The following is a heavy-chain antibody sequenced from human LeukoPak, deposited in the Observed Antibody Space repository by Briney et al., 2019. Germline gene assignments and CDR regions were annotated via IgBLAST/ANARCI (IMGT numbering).Heavy chain of an antibody. Sequence: ASVKVSCKASGYTFTGYYMHWVRQAPGHGLEWMGWINPNSGGTNYAQKLQGRVTMTTDTSTSTAYMELRSLRSDDTAVYYCARESRVRGKSFDYWGQGTLVTVSS. D-gene: IGHD3-10*01. CDR2: INPNSGGT. J-gene: IGHJ4*02. V-gene: IGHV1-2*02. CDR3: ARESRVRGKSFDY. CDR1: GYTFTGYY.